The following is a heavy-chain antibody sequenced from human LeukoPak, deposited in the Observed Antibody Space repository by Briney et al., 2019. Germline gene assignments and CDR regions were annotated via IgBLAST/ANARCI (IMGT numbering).Heavy chain of an antibody. Sequence: SETLSLTCAAYGGSFSDYSWNWIRQPPGKGLEWIGEINHSGSTNFNPSLKSRVTISLDTSKNQFSLKLSSVTAADTAVYYCARFFYYGSGSYSPFDPWGQGTLVTVSS. CDR2: INHSGST. D-gene: IGHD3-10*01. CDR3: ARFFYYGSGSYSPFDP. CDR1: GGSFSDYS. V-gene: IGHV4-34*01. J-gene: IGHJ5*02.